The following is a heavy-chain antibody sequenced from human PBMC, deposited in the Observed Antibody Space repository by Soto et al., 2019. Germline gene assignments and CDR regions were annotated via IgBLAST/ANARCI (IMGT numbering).Heavy chain of an antibody. V-gene: IGHV1-8*01. CDR2: MSPKDGAT. J-gene: IGHJ4*02. CDR3: AGGVGDLGDY. D-gene: IGHD3-10*01. CDR1: GYTFTTYD. Sequence: QVQLVQSGAEVKKPGASVKVSCKVSGYTFTTYDINWVRQATGQGLEWMGWMSPKDGATGYAQKFQGRVTMTRDTSITTAYMELTSLKVDDTAVYYWAGGVGDLGDYWGQGTLVTVSS.